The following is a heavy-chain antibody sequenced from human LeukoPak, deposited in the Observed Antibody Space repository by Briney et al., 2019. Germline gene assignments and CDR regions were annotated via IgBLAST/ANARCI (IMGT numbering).Heavy chain of an antibody. CDR2: INPNSGGT. V-gene: IGHV1-2*02. CDR3: ARERIGYYLDY. D-gene: IGHD3-22*01. Sequence: ASVKVSCKASGYTFTGYYMHWLRQAPGQGLEWMGWINPNSGGTNYAEKFQGRVTMTSDTSISTAYMELTRLRSDDTAVYYCARERIGYYLDYWGQGTLVPVSS. CDR1: GYTFTGYY. J-gene: IGHJ4*02.